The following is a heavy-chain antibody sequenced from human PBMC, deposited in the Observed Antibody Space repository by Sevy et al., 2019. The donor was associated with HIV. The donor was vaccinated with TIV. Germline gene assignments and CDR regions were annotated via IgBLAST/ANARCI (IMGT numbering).Heavy chain of an antibody. V-gene: IGHV4-59*01. CDR2: IYYSGST. Sequence: SETLSLTCTVSGGSISSYYWSWIRQPPGKGLEWIGYIYYSGSTNYNPSLKSRVTISVDTSKNQFSLKLSSVTASDTAVYYCARDDFQNKGAFDIWGQGTMVTVSS. CDR3: ARDDFQNKGAFDI. J-gene: IGHJ3*02. CDR1: GGSISSYY.